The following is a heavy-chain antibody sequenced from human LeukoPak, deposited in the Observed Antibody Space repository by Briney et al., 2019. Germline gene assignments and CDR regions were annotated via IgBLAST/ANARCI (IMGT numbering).Heavy chain of an antibody. CDR2: ISGSGGST. CDR1: GFTFSSYA. D-gene: IGHD6-13*01. V-gene: IGHV3-23*01. Sequence: GGSLRLSCAASGFTFSSYAMSWVRQAPGKGLEWVSAISGSGGSTYYADSVKGWFTISRDNSKNTLYLQMNSLRAEDTAVYYCAKDPSSSWRLDAFDIWGQGTMVTVSS. J-gene: IGHJ3*02. CDR3: AKDPSSSWRLDAFDI.